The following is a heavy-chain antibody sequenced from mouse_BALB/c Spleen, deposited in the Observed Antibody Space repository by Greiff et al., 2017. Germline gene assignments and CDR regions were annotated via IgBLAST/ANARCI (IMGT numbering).Heavy chain of an antibody. CDR2: ISYSGST. D-gene: IGHD1-1*01. CDR1: GYSITSDYA. V-gene: IGHV3-2*02. J-gene: IGHJ2*01. CDR3: ARAIYYYASYYFDY. Sequence: EVKLVESGPGLVKPSQSLSLTCTVTGYSITSDYAWNWIRQFPGNKLEWMGYISYSGSTSYNPSLKSRISITRDTSKNQFFLQLNSVTTEDTATYYCARAIYYYASYYFDYWGQGTTLTVSS.